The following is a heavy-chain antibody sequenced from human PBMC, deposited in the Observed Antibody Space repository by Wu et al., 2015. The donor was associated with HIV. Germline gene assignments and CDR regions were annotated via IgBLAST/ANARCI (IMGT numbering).Heavy chain of an antibody. Sequence: QVQLVQSGAEVKKPGSSVKVSCKASGGTFSNYAISWVRQAPGQGLECMGWISAYNYNRKYAQNVQGRLTMTTDTSTSTAYMELRSLRSDDTAMYYCARVPSGSSPHFDYWGQGTLVTVSS. CDR3: ARVPSGSSPHFDY. V-gene: IGHV1-18*01. CDR2: ISAYNYNR. CDR1: GGTFSNYA. J-gene: IGHJ4*02. D-gene: IGHD1-26*01.